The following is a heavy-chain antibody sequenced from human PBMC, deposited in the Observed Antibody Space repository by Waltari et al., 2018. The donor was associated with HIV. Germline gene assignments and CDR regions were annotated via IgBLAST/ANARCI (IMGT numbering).Heavy chain of an antibody. CDR1: GFIFNNYW. V-gene: IGHV3-7*01. D-gene: IGHD6-6*01. CDR2: IKHDGSEK. J-gene: IGHJ4*02. Sequence: EVQLVVSGGGLAPPGGCLGLSCAASGFIFNNYWMSWVRPALGKGLEWVANIKHDGSEKYYVDSVKGRFNISRDNAKNSLYLQMNSLRAEDTAVYYCAKGRQFTSSYTSSDYWGQGTLVTVSS. CDR3: AKGRQFTSSYTSSDY.